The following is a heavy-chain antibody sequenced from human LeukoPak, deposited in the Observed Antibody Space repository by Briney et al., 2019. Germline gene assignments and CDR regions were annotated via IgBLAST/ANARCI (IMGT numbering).Heavy chain of an antibody. D-gene: IGHD5-18*01. J-gene: IGHJ4*02. CDR3: AREKRIGGYSYGWVYYFDY. CDR1: GGSLSGYY. Sequence: SETLSLTCAVYGGSLSGYYWSWIRQPPGKGLEWIGEINHSGSTNYNPSLKSRVTISVDTSKNQFSLKLSSVTAADTAVYYCAREKRIGGYSYGWVYYFDYWGQGTLVTVSS. V-gene: IGHV4-34*01. CDR2: INHSGST.